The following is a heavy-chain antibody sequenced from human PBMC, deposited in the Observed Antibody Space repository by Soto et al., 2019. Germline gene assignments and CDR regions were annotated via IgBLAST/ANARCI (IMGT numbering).Heavy chain of an antibody. CDR3: ASGCIRVAGGFDH. CDR2: MNASTGNT. V-gene: IGHV1-8*01. D-gene: IGHD6-19*01. J-gene: IGHJ5*02. Sequence: QVQLVQSGAEVKKPGASVKVSCKASGYTFTSYDIIWVRQATGQGLEWMGWMNASTGNTDSAEKFQGRLTMTRNTSISTVYRALSSVGCEDTAVYSCASGCIRVAGGFDHWGQGTLVTVSS. CDR1: GYTFTSYD.